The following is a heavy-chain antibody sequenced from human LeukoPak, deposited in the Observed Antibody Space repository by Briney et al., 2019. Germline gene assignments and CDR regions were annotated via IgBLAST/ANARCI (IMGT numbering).Heavy chain of an antibody. J-gene: IGHJ5*02. D-gene: IGHD2-2*02. CDR1: GGSFSGYY. Sequence: PSETLSLTCAVYGGSFSGYYWSWIRQPPGKGLEWIGEINHSGSTNYNPSLKSRVTISVDTSKNQFSLKLSSVTAADTAVYYCARGNCSSTSCYIGTWGQGTLVTVSS. CDR3: ARGNCSSTSCYIGT. V-gene: IGHV4-34*01. CDR2: INHSGST.